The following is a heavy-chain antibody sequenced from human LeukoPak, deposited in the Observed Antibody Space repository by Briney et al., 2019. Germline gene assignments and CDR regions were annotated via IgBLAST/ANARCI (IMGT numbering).Heavy chain of an antibody. V-gene: IGHV3-49*04. CDR2: IRSKAYGGTT. CDR1: GFTFGDYA. Sequence: TGGSLRLSCTASGFTFGDYAMSWVRQAPGKGLEWVGFIRSKAYGGTTEYAASVKGRFTISRDDSKSIAYLQMNSLKTEDTAVYYCTRPNAMVRGVLDYWGQGTLVTVSS. CDR3: TRPNAMVRGVLDY. J-gene: IGHJ4*02. D-gene: IGHD3-10*01.